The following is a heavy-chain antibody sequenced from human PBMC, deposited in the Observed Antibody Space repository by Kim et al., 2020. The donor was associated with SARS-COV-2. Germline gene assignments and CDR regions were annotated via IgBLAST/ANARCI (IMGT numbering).Heavy chain of an antibody. CDR3: ARSTGEAAFDI. J-gene: IGHJ3*02. V-gene: IGHV3-13*01. D-gene: IGHD3-10*01. CDR2: T. Sequence: TYYPDSVKGRFTISREDAKNSLYLQMNSLRAGDTAVYYCARSTGEAAFDIWGQGTMVTVSS.